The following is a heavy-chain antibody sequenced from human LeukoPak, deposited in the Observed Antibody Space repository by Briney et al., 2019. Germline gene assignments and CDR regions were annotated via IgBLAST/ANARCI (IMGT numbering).Heavy chain of an antibody. J-gene: IGHJ4*02. CDR1: GGSISSSSYY. CDR3: ARDGSSRPPQLYYFDY. D-gene: IGHD6-6*01. V-gene: IGHV4-39*07. Sequence: SETLSLTCTVSGGSISSSSYYWGWIRQPPGKGLEWIGSIYYSGSTYYNPSLKSRVTISVDTSKNQFSLKLSSVTAADTAVYYCARDGSSRPPQLYYFDYWGQGTLVTVSS. CDR2: IYYSGST.